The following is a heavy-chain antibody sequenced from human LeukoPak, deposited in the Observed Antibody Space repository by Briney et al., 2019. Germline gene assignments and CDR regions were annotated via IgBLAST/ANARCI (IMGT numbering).Heavy chain of an antibody. D-gene: IGHD6-19*01. CDR2: ISSSSTI. CDR1: GFTFSSYS. V-gene: IGHV3-48*01. J-gene: IGHJ4*02. Sequence: GGSLRLSCAASGFTFSSYSMNWVRQAPGKGLEWVSYISSSSTIYYADSVKGRFTISRDNAKNSLYLQMNSLRAEDTAVYYCARSPRGSVRNYFDYWGQGTLVTVSS. CDR3: ARSPRGSVRNYFDY.